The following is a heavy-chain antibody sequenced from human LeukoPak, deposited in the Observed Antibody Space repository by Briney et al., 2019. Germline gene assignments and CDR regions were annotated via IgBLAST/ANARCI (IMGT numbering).Heavy chain of an antibody. CDR2: ISGGGEDT. D-gene: IGHD2-15*01. V-gene: IGHV3-23*01. CDR3: ARSNAQDANTWLYDYFGLDV. Sequence: GGSLRLSCTASGFSFRSFAMSWVRQAPGQGLEWVSSISGGGEDTYYADSVKGRFTISRDNSETTLYLQMNSLGAEDTALYYCARSNAQDANTWLYDYFGLDVWGQGTTVTVSS. J-gene: IGHJ6*02. CDR1: GFSFRSFA.